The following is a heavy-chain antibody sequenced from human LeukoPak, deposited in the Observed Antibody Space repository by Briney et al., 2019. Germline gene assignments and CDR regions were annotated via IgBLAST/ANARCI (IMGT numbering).Heavy chain of an antibody. CDR1: DGSINSDF. Sequence: SETLSLTCTASDGSINSDFWTWIRRPPGKGLEWIGYIRYSGRTSYNPSLKSRVTIPIDTSKNLFSLTLRAVTTADTAIYYCARIPDVSGWPFDYWGQGTLVTVSS. V-gene: IGHV4-59*01. J-gene: IGHJ4*02. CDR2: IRYSGRT. D-gene: IGHD6-19*01. CDR3: ARIPDVSGWPFDY.